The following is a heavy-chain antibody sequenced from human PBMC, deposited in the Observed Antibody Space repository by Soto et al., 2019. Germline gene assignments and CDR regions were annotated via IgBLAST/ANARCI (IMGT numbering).Heavy chain of an antibody. V-gene: IGHV3-23*01. D-gene: IGHD5-18*01. CDR2: ISGRGCCT. J-gene: IGHJ5*02. Sequence: GGSLRLSCAASGFTFSSYAMSWVRQAPGKGLEWVSAISGRGCCTYYADSVKGRFTITRDNSKNTRYQQMNSLRAEDTAVYYCAKDPEDTAMVTGWFDPWGQGTLVTVSS. CDR1: GFTFSSYA. CDR3: AKDPEDTAMVTGWFDP.